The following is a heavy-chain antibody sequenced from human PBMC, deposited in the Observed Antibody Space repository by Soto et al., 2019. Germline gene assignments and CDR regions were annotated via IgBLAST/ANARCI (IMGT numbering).Heavy chain of an antibody. J-gene: IGHJ3*02. CDR2: IYYSGST. V-gene: IGHV4-30-4*01. CDR3: ARDDPYYDSSGYPSRAFDI. CDR1: GGSISSGDYY. D-gene: IGHD3-22*01. Sequence: QVQLQESGPGLVKPSQTLSLTCTVSGGSISSGDYYWSWIRQPPGKGLEWIGYIYYSGSTYYNPSLKSRVTISVDTSKNQFSLKLSYVTAADTAVYYCARDDPYYDSSGYPSRAFDIWGQGTMVTVSS.